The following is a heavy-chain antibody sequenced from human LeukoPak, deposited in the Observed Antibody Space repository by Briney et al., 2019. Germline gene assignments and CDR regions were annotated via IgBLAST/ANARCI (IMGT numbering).Heavy chain of an antibody. J-gene: IGHJ4*02. CDR2: AHLNGRN. D-gene: IGHD3-10*01. CDR1: GGSISTTNW. V-gene: IGHV4-4*02. Sequence: PSETLSLTCDVSGGSISTTNWWTWVRQPPGGGLEWIGEAHLNGRNHYSPSLGSRVTMSVDMSENHISLQLTSVTAADTAVYYCARWPGGSGSRIDYWGQGTLVAVSS. CDR3: ARWPGGSGSRIDY.